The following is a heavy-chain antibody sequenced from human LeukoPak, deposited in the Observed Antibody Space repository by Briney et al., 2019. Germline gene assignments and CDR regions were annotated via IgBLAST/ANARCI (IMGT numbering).Heavy chain of an antibody. Sequence: TLSLTCAVSGGSISSGGYYWSWHRQRQGLGLEWIVCLYYSGSNYYNPALKRRITVSVNTSNNQFLQMLSAVTAADTDVYYCARGGQYCSGGSCYSGDNNWFDPWGQGTLVTVSS. CDR2: LYYSGSN. CDR3: ARGGQYCSGGSCYSGDNNWFDP. V-gene: IGHV4-31*11. D-gene: IGHD2-15*01. CDR1: GGSISSGGYY. J-gene: IGHJ5*02.